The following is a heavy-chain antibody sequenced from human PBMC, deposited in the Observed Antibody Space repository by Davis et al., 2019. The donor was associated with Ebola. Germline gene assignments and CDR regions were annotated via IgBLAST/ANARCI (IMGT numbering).Heavy chain of an antibody. CDR2: SRNKANSYTT. CDR1: GFTFSDHY. D-gene: IGHD2-15*01. CDR3: AKNQDCSGGSCYYYGMDV. J-gene: IGHJ6*02. V-gene: IGHV3-72*01. Sequence: GESLKISCAASGFTFSDHYMDWVRQAPGKGLEWVGRSRNKANSYTTEYAASVKARFTISRDDSKNSLFLQMNSLEAEDTAVYYCAKNQDCSGGSCYYYGMDVWGQGTTVTVSS.